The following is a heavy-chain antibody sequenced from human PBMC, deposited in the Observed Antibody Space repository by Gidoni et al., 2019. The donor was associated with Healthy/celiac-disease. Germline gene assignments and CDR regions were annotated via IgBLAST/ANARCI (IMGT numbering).Heavy chain of an antibody. CDR3: ARGPPLPHLPAAIEDPPYNWFDP. D-gene: IGHD2-2*02. CDR1: GYTFTSYD. J-gene: IGHJ5*02. Sequence: QVQLVQSGAEVKKPGASVKVSCKASGYTFTSYDINWVRQATGQGLEWMGWMNPNSGNTGYAQKFQGRVTMTRNTSISTAYMELSSLRSEDTAVYYCARGPPLPHLPAAIEDPPYNWFDPWGQGTLVTVSS. V-gene: IGHV1-8*01. CDR2: MNPNSGNT.